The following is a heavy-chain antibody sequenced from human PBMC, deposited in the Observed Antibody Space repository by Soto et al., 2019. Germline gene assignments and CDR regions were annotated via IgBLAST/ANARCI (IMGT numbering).Heavy chain of an antibody. V-gene: IGHV1-18*01. Sequence: QVQLVQSGAEVKKPGASVKVSCKASGYTFTSYGISWVRQAPGQGLEWMGWISAYNGNTNYTQKLQGRVTMTTDTSTSTAYMELRSLRSDDTAVYYCARDRLSSGSYRSEKNIDYWGQGTLVTVSS. J-gene: IGHJ4*02. CDR1: GYTFTSYG. D-gene: IGHD1-26*01. CDR3: ARDRLSSGSYRSEKNIDY. CDR2: ISAYNGNT.